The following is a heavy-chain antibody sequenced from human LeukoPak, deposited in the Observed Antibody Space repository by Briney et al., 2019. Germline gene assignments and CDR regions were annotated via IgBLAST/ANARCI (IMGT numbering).Heavy chain of an antibody. D-gene: IGHD6-13*01. CDR3: ARQRASSWYVDY. CDR1: GFSFTTNW. V-gene: IGHV5-51*01. CDR2: IYPADSDT. J-gene: IGHJ4*02. Sequence: GESLKISCKGSGFSFTTNWIVWVRQMPGKGLEWMGIIYPADSDTRYSPSFQGQVTISADKSISTAYLQWSSLKASDTAMYYCARQRASSWYVDYWGQGTLVSVSS.